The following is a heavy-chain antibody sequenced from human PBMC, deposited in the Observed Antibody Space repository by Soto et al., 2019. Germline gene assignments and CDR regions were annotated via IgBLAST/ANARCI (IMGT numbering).Heavy chain of an antibody. D-gene: IGHD6-13*01. CDR2: IYHSGST. CDR1: GGSISSSNW. V-gene: IGHV4-4*02. CDR3: AGGVPGIAPFPPHY. Sequence: SETLSLTCAVSGGSISSSNWWSWVRQPPGKGLEWIGEIYHSGSTNYNPSLKSRVTISVDKSKNQFSLKLSSVTAADTAVYYCAGGVPGIAPFPPHYWGQGTLVTVSS. J-gene: IGHJ4*02.